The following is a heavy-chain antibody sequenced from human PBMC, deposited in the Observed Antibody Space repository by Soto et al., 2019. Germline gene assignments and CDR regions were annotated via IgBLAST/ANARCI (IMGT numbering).Heavy chain of an antibody. CDR1: GYNFATYW. J-gene: IGHJ6*02. CDR2: IYVGDSDA. D-gene: IGHD5-18*01. Sequence: PGESLKISCKGSGYNFATYWIAWVRQMPGKGLEWMGVIYVGDSDARYSPSFQGQVTISADRSITTAYLQWRSLKASDTAIYYCARGSRTGYTYGQYYYYSGMDVWGQGTTVTVS. CDR3: ARGSRTGYTYGQYYYYSGMDV. V-gene: IGHV5-51*01.